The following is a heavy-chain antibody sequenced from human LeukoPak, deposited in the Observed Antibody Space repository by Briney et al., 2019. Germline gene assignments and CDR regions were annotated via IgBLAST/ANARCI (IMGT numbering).Heavy chain of an antibody. V-gene: IGHV4-34*01. D-gene: IGHD2-15*01. Sequence: SETLSLTCAVYGGSFSGYYWSWIRQPPGKGLEWIGEINHSGSTNYNPSLKSRVTISVDTSKNQFSLKLSSVTAADTAVYYCARDRGVVAAPFDPWAREPWSPSPQ. CDR1: GGSFSGYY. CDR3: ARDRGVVAAPFDP. J-gene: IGHJ5*02. CDR2: INHSGST.